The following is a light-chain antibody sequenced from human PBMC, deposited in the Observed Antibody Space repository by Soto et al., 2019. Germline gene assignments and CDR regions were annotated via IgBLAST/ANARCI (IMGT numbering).Light chain of an antibody. CDR1: SSDVGGYNY. J-gene: IGLJ1*01. CDR3: SSYTSSSPRV. V-gene: IGLV2-14*01. CDR2: EVS. Sequence: QSVLTQPASVSGSPGQSITISCTGTSSDVGGYNYVSWYQQLPGKAPKLMIYEVSNRPSGVSNRFSGSKSGNTASLTISGLQAEDEADYYCSSYTSSSPRVFGTGTKVTVL.